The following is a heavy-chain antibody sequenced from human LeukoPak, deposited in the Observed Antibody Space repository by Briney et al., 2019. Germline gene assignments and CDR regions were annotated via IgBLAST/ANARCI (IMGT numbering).Heavy chain of an antibody. CDR3: TRTYYYDSIDYFDY. J-gene: IGHJ4*02. Sequence: GGSLRLSCAASGFTFSSYWMHWVRQAPGKGLVWDSRIRSDGSSTIYADSVKGRFTISRDNAKNTLYLQMNSLKAEDTAVYYCTRTYYYDSIDYFDYWGQGALVTVSS. CDR1: GFTFSSYW. CDR2: IRSDGSST. V-gene: IGHV3-74*01. D-gene: IGHD3-22*01.